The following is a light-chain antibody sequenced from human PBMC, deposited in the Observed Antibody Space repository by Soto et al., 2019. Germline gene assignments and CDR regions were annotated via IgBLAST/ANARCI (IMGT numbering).Light chain of an antibody. V-gene: IGKV3-15*01. CDR2: GES. Sequence: IVMAQSPATLSVSPGERATLFCGASQDVSSNRAWYQQKPGPATRLLIYGESTSATGSPARLSGSGSGTEFTLTISSMQSEDFAVYSCQQYNNWPTWTFGQGTKVDIK. J-gene: IGKJ1*01. CDR3: QQYNNWPTWT. CDR1: QDVSSN.